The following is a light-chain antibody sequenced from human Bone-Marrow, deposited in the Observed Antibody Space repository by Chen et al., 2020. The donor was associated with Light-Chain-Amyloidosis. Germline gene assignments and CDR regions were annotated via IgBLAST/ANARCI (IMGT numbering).Light chain of an antibody. CDR1: SIRSYY. CDR3: NSRDSIGNHVV. V-gene: IGLV3-19*01. Sequence: SSELPPDPAVSVALGQTVRITCQGDSIRSYYASWYQQKPGQAAVLVIYGKNNRPSGIADRRSGSSAGNTASLTSTGAQAEDEADYYCNSRDSIGNHVVFGGGTKLTVL. CDR2: GKN. J-gene: IGLJ2*01.